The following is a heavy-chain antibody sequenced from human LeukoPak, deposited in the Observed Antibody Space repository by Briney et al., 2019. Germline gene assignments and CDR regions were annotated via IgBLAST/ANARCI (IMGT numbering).Heavy chain of an antibody. CDR1: GGSLISSSFY. CDR2: IYYSGST. V-gene: IGHV4-39*01. J-gene: IGHJ4*02. D-gene: IGHD4-17*01. Sequence: PSETLSLTCTVSGGSLISSSFYCVWLRQPPGKGLEWIGSIYYSGSTYYNPSLKSRVTISVDTSKNQLSLKLSSVTVADTAVYYCARQTAVTTTDWGQGTLVTVSS. CDR3: ARQTAVTTTD.